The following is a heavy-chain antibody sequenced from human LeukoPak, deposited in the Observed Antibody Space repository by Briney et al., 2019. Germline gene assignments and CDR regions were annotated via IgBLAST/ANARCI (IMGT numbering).Heavy chain of an antibody. Sequence: GRYLRLSCAASGFTFSSYGMHWVRQAPGKGLEWVAVISYDGSNKYYADSVKGRFTISRDNSKNTLYLQMNSLRAEDTAVYYCTAGGGTAMVIDYWGQGTLVTVSS. V-gene: IGHV3-30*03. J-gene: IGHJ4*02. D-gene: IGHD5-18*01. CDR2: ISYDGSNK. CDR1: GFTFSSYG. CDR3: TAGGGTAMVIDY.